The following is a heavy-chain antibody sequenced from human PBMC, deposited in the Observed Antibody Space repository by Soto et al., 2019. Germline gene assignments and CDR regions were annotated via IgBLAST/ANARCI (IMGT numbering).Heavy chain of an antibody. D-gene: IGHD6-25*01. V-gene: IGHV2-5*02. CDR1: GFSLTTSGVG. Sequence: QITLKESGPTLVEPTQTLTLTCTFSGFSLTTSGVGVGWIRQPPGKALEWLALIYLDDDKHYSPSLKTRLTITKDTSKNQVVLTMTNMDPVDTATYYCAHSRAPRLFDYWGQGTLVTVSS. CDR3: AHSRAPRLFDY. CDR2: IYLDDDK. J-gene: IGHJ4*02.